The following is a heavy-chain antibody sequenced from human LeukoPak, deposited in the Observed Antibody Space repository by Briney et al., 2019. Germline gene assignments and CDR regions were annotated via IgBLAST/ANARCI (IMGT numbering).Heavy chain of an antibody. Sequence: PGGSLRLSCAASGFTFDDYGMSWVRQAPGKGLEWVSGLNRNGDITVYADSVKGRFIISRDNAKNSLYLQMNSLRAEDTALYHCARKGVGGELGGFDYWGQGTLVTVSS. CDR3: ARKGVGGELGGFDY. CDR2: LNRNGDIT. J-gene: IGHJ4*02. D-gene: IGHD3-16*01. CDR1: GFTFDDYG. V-gene: IGHV3-20*01.